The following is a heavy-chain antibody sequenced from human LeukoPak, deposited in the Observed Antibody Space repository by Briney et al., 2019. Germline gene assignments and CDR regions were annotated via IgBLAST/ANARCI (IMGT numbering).Heavy chain of an antibody. CDR2: ISYDGSNK. CDR1: GFTFSSYW. J-gene: IGHJ3*02. Sequence: GGSLRLSCAASGFTFSSYWMSWVRQAPGKGLEWVAVISYDGSNKYYADSVKGRFTISRDNSKNTLYLQMNSLRAEDTAVYYCARDLVRGNDAFDIWGQGTMVTVSS. D-gene: IGHD1-26*01. V-gene: IGHV3-30-3*01. CDR3: ARDLVRGNDAFDI.